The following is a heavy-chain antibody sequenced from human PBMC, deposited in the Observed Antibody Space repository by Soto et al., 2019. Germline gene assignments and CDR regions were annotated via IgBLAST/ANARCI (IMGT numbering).Heavy chain of an antibody. D-gene: IGHD2-15*01. J-gene: IGHJ4*02. V-gene: IGHV3-23*01. CDR1: GFTFSSYA. Sequence: GGSLRLSCAASGFTFSSYAMSWVRQAPWNGLEWVSGIVGSGSNTYYADSVKGRFTISRDNSQSTLYLQMNSLRADDTALYYCAKAGGDCSGSTCYSNQVDYWCQGTLVTVSS. CDR3: AKAGGDCSGSTCYSNQVDY. CDR2: IVGSGSNT.